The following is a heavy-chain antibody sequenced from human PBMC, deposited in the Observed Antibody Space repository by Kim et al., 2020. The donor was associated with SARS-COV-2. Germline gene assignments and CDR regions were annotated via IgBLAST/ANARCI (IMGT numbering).Heavy chain of an antibody. J-gene: IGHJ6*03. CDR2: VSGSGGST. V-gene: IGHV3-23*01. D-gene: IGHD1-26*01. CDR3: AKARGARDYYYYYMDV. Sequence: GGSLRLSCAASGFTFRTYAMTWVRQAPGKGLEWVSTVSGSGGSTWYADSVKGRFTISRDNSRNTVFLQMSSLRAEDTAAYYCAKARGARDYYYYYMDVWGKGTAVTVSS. CDR1: GFTFRTYA.